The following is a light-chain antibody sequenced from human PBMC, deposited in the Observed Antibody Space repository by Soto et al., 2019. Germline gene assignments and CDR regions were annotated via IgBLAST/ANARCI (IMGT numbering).Light chain of an antibody. Sequence: DIQMTQSPSSLSACVGDRVTITCRASQSISSYLNWYQQKPGKAPKLLIYAASSLQSGVPSRFSGSGSGTDFTLTISSLQPEDFATYYCQQSYSTVWTFGQGTKV. CDR1: QSISSY. CDR3: QQSYSTVWT. V-gene: IGKV1-39*01. CDR2: AAS. J-gene: IGKJ1*01.